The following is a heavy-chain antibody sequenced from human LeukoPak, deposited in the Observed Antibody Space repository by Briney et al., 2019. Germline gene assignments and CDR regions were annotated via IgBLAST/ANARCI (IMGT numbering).Heavy chain of an antibody. CDR1: GGSFSGYY. V-gene: IGHV4-34*01. Sequence: SETLSLTCAVYGGSFSGYYWSWIRQPPGKGLEWIGEINHSGSTNYNPSLKSRVTISVDTSKNQFSLKLSSVTAADTAVYYCARANSYDLYFDYWGQGTLVTVSS. D-gene: IGHD5-12*01. CDR3: ARANSYDLYFDY. CDR2: INHSGST. J-gene: IGHJ4*02.